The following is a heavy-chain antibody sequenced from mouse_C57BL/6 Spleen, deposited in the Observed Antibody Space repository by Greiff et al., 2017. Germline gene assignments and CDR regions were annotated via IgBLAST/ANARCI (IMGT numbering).Heavy chain of an antibody. D-gene: IGHD1-1*01. J-gene: IGHJ2*01. CDR1: GYTFTSYW. CDR2: INPSNGGT. CDR3: ARDGSSFLYCDY. V-gene: IGHV1-53*01. Sequence: VKLQQPGTELVKPGASVKLSCKASGYTFTSYWMHWVKQRPGQGLEWIGNINPSNGGTNYNEKFKSKATLTVDKSSSTAYMQLSSLTSEDSAVYDCARDGSSFLYCDYWGQGTTLTVSS.